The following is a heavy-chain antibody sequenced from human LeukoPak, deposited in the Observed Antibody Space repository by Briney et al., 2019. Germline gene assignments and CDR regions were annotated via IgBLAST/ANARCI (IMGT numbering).Heavy chain of an antibody. V-gene: IGHV3-23*01. J-gene: IGHJ4*02. CDR1: GFTLTSYA. CDR3: EKGHGDSFDY. Sequence: GGSLRLSCAASGFTLTSYAMSWARQAPGKGLEWVSGISGSGGITYYADSVKGRFTISRDNSKKTLFLKMNSLRAEATATYFCEKGHGDSFDYWGQGTLVTVSS. D-gene: IGHD4-17*01. CDR2: ISGSGGIT.